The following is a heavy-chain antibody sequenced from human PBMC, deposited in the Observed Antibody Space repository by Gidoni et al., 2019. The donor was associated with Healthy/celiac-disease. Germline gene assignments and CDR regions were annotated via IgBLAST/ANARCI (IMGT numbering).Heavy chain of an antibody. J-gene: IGHJ6*03. D-gene: IGHD6-13*01. CDR2: IKHSGST. Sequence: QVQLQQWGAGLLKPSETLSLTCAVYGGSFSGYYWSWIRQPPGKGLGWIGEIKHSGSTNYNPSLKSRVTISVDTSKNQFSLKLSSVTAADTAVYYCARLRYSSPQYYYYYMDVWGKGTTVTVSS. V-gene: IGHV4-34*01. CDR1: GGSFSGYY. CDR3: ARLRYSSPQYYYYYMDV.